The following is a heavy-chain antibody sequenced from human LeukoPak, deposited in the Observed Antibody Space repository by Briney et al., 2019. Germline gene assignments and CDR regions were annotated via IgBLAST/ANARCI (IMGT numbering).Heavy chain of an antibody. CDR3: ARDEGSSGSFDY. D-gene: IGHD3-22*01. CDR1: GGSFSGYY. J-gene: IGHJ4*02. CDR2: ISHSGST. V-gene: IGHV4-34*01. Sequence: SETLSLTCALYGGSFSGYYWSWIRQPPGKGLEWIGEISHSGSTNYNPSLKSRVTISVDKSKNQFSLKMSAVTAADTAVYYCARDEGSSGSFDYWGQGTLVTVSS.